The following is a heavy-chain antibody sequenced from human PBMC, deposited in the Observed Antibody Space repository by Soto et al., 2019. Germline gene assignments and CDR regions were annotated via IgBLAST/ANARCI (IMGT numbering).Heavy chain of an antibody. CDR2: ISYDGSNK. CDR3: AKDRKLGYDSSGYYSSPLSY. V-gene: IGHV3-30*18. D-gene: IGHD3-22*01. Sequence: GGSLRLSCAASGFPFSSYGMRWVRQAPGKGLEWVAVISYDGSNKYYADSVKGRFTISRDNSKNTLYLQMNSLRAEDTAVYYCAKDRKLGYDSSGYYSSPLSYWGQGTLVTVSS. CDR1: GFPFSSYG. J-gene: IGHJ4*02.